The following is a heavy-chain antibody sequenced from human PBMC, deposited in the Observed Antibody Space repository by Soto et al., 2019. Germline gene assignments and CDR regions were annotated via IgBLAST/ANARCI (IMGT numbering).Heavy chain of an antibody. D-gene: IGHD3-16*01. J-gene: IGHJ4*02. CDR1: GFTFSSNG. CDR3: ARWGNYEKLDY. Sequence: QVQLEQSGGGVVQPGRSLRLSCAASGFTFSSNGMHWVRQAPGKGLEWVAVIWYDGSNKYYADSVEGRFTISRDNSKNTLYLQMNSLRAEDTAVYYCARWGNYEKLDYWGQGTLVTVSS. CDR2: IWYDGSNK. V-gene: IGHV3-33*01.